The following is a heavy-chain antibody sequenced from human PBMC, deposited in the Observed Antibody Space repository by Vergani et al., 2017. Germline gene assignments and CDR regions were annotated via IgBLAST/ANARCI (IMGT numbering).Heavy chain of an antibody. J-gene: IGHJ3*02. D-gene: IGHD1-7*01. CDR2: ISWNSGSI. CDR1: EFTFSNYA. Sequence: EVQLLESGGGLVQPGGSLRLTCAASEFTFSNYAMNWVRQAPGKGLEWVSGISWNSGSIGYADSVKGRFTISRDNAKNSLYLQMNSLRAEDTALYYCAKDREELELAGGAFDIWGQGTMVTVSS. V-gene: IGHV3-9*01. CDR3: AKDREELELAGGAFDI.